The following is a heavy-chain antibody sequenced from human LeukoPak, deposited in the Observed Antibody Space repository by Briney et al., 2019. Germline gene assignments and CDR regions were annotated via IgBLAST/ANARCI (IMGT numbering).Heavy chain of an antibody. J-gene: IGHJ6*04. Sequence: SETLSLTCAVSGYSISSGYYWGWIRQPPGKGLEWIGSIYHSGSTYYNPSLKSRVTISVDTSKNQFSLKLSSVTAADTAVYYCARVVMCGSGGSCYQSYYYYYGMDVWGKGTTVTVSS. CDR3: ARVVMCGSGGSCYQSYYYYYGMDV. D-gene: IGHD2-15*01. CDR2: IYHSGST. V-gene: IGHV4-38-2*01. CDR1: GYSISSGYY.